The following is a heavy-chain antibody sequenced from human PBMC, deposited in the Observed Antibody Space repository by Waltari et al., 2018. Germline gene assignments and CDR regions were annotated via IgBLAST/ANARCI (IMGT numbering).Heavy chain of an antibody. Sequence: QVQLQQWGAGLLKPSETLSLTCAVYGGSFSGYYWSWLRQPPGKGLEWIGEINHSGSTNYNPSLKSRVTISVDTSKNQFSLKLSSVTAADTAVYYCAREMITFGGVIVPFDYWGQGTLVTVSS. V-gene: IGHV4-34*01. CDR2: INHSGST. J-gene: IGHJ4*02. D-gene: IGHD3-16*02. CDR1: GGSFSGYY. CDR3: AREMITFGGVIVPFDY.